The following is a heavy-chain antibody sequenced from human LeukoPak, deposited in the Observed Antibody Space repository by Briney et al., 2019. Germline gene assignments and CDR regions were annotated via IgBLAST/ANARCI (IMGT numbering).Heavy chain of an antibody. CDR1: GGSISSYY. Sequence: SETLSLTCTVSGGSISSYYWSWIRQPPGKGLEWIGYIYYSGSTNYNPSLKSRVTISVDTSKNQFSLKLSSVTAADTAVYYCARAVTMIVVASISYWGQGTLVTVSS. D-gene: IGHD3-22*01. V-gene: IGHV4-59*01. CDR3: ARAVTMIVVASISY. CDR2: IYYSGST. J-gene: IGHJ4*02.